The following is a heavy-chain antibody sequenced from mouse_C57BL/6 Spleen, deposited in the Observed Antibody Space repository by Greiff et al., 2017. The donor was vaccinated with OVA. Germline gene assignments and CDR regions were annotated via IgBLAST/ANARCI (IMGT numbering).Heavy chain of an antibody. Sequence: VQGVESGPGLVQPSQSLSITCTVSGFSLTSYGVHWVRQSPGKGLEWLGVIWRGGSTDYNAAFMSRLSITKDNSKSQVFFKMNSLQADDTAIYYCAKIKDYGSSNWYFDVWGTGTTVTVSS. CDR3: AKIKDYGSSNWYFDV. CDR2: IWRGGST. CDR1: GFSLTSYG. V-gene: IGHV2-5*01. D-gene: IGHD1-1*01. J-gene: IGHJ1*03.